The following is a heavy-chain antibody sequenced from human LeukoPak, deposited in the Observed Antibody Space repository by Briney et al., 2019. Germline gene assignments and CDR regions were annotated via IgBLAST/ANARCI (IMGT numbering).Heavy chain of an antibody. V-gene: IGHV3-53*01. CDR1: GFTVSSNY. CDR3: ARDDFGGDFDF. CDR2: IYSGGST. D-gene: IGHD4-23*01. Sequence: GGSLRLSCAASGFTVSSNYMSWVRQAPGKGLEWVSVIYSGGSTYYSASVKGRFTISRDNAKSSLFLQMNSLRAEDTAIYYCARDDFGGDFDFWGQGTLVTVSS. J-gene: IGHJ4*02.